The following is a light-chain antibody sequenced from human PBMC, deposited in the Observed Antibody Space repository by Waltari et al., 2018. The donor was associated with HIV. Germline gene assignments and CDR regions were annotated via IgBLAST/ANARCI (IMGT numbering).Light chain of an antibody. J-gene: IGLJ1*01. V-gene: IGLV2-23*02. CDR2: DVS. CDR3: CSYAGSSTYV. CDR1: SSDVGGYTY. Sequence: QSALTQPASVSGSPGQSITISCTGTSSDVGGYTYVSWYQQHPGKAPKLMIYDVSKRPSGVSNRFSGSKSGNTASLTISGLQAEDEADYYCCSYAGSSTYVFGTGTKVTVL.